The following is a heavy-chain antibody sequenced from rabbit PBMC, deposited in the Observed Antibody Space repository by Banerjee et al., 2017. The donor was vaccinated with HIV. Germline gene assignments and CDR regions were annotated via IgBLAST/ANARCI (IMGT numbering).Heavy chain of an antibody. Sequence: QEQLVESGGGLVQPGGSLKLSCKASGFDFSSYGVNWVRQAPGKGLEWIGYITYGGSAYYASWVKGRFTISRDNAQNTVSLQLNSLTAADTATYFCARGDYSYGDAYDLWGPGTLVTVS. D-gene: IGHD6-1*01. CDR3: ARGDYSYGDAYDL. CDR1: GFDFSSYG. J-gene: IGHJ4*01. V-gene: IGHV1S47*01. CDR2: ITYGGSA.